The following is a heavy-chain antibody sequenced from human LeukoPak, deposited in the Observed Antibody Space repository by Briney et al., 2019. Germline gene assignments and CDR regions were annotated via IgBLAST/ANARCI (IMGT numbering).Heavy chain of an antibody. CDR3: ATGGFVVVPAAIGNYYYMDV. V-gene: IGHV3-23*01. CDR1: GFTFSSYA. CDR2: ISGSGGST. D-gene: IGHD2-2*01. Sequence: GGSLRLSCAASGFTFSSYAMSWVRQAPGKGLEWVSAISGSGGSTYYADSVKGRFTISRDNSKNTLYLQMNSLRAEDTAVYYCATGGFVVVPAAIGNYYYMDVWGKGTTVTVSS. J-gene: IGHJ6*03.